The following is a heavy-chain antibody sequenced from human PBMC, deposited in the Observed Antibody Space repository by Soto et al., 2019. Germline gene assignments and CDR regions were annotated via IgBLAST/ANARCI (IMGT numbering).Heavy chain of an antibody. J-gene: IGHJ5*02. Sequence: QVQLVESGGGLVKPGESLRLSCAGSGFSFSDHYMSWIRQTPGKGLEWLSYISSTGSYKMYADSVKGRFTISRDLAKNLLFLEIDSLRVEDTAIYYCARHGYTNNWFDPWGQGTLVTVSS. CDR1: GFSFSDHY. D-gene: IGHD5-12*01. V-gene: IGHV3-11*06. CDR2: ISSTGSYK. CDR3: ARHGYTNNWFDP.